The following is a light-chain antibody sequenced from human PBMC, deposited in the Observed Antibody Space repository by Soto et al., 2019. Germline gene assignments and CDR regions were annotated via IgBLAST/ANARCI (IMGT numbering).Light chain of an antibody. CDR3: SSYTSSSTLS. Sequence: QSALTQPASVSGSPGQSITISCTGTSSDVGGYNYVSWYQQHPGKAPKLMIYEVSNRPSGVSNRFSGSKSGNTASLTISGHQAEDEADYYCSSYTSSSTLSFGTGTKLTVL. J-gene: IGLJ1*01. CDR2: EVS. V-gene: IGLV2-14*01. CDR1: SSDVGGYNY.